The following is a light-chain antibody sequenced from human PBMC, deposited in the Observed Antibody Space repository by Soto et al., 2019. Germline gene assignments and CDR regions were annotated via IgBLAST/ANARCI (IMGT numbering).Light chain of an antibody. CDR3: SSYTSSSTPL. V-gene: IGLV2-14*01. Sequence: QSALTQPASVSGSPGQSITISCTGTSSDVGGYNYVSWYQQHPGKAPKLMIYDVSNRPSGVSNRFSGSKSGNTASLTISGLHADDEADYYCSSYTSSSTPLFGGGTKLTVL. CDR2: DVS. CDR1: SSDVGGYNY. J-gene: IGLJ2*01.